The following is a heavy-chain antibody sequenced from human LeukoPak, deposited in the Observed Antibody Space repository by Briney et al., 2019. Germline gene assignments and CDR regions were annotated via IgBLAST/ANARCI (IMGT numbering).Heavy chain of an antibody. CDR3: ARDRLGYCSGGSCYSAYDGFDI. J-gene: IGHJ3*02. CDR1: GFTFSTYD. CDR2: ISYDGSDK. Sequence: RSLRLSCAASGFTFSTYDMHWVRQAPGKGLEWVAIISYDGSDKYYADSVKGRFTISRDNSKNTLYLQMNGLRAEDTAVYYCARDRLGYCSGGSCYSAYDGFDIWGQGTTVTVSS. D-gene: IGHD2-15*01. V-gene: IGHV3-30*03.